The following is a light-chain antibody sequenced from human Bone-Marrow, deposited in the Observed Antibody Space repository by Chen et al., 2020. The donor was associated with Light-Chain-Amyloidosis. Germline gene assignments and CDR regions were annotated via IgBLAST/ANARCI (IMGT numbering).Light chain of an antibody. CDR1: QRISNY. CDR3: QQYYTTPWT. CDR2: AAS. V-gene: IGKV1-NL1*01. J-gene: IGKJ1*01. Sequence: DIQMTQSPSSQSASVGDRVTITCRASQRISNYLNWYQQKPGKAPKLLLYAASRLQSGVPSRFSGSESGTEYTRTISSLQPEDFATYYCQQYYTTPWTFGQGTKVEIK.